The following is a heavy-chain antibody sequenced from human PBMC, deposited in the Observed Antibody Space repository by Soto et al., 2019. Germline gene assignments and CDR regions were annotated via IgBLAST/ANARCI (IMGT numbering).Heavy chain of an antibody. CDR1: GFTFDDYA. CDR3: AKDGSWSWWYFDL. D-gene: IGHD3-10*01. Sequence: EVQLVESGGGLVQPGRSLRLSCAASGFTFDDYAMHWVRQAPGKGLEWVSGISWNSGSIGYADSVKGRFTISRDNAKNSLYLQMNSLRAEDTALYYCAKDGSWSWWYFDLWGRGTLVTVSS. V-gene: IGHV3-9*01. J-gene: IGHJ2*01. CDR2: ISWNSGSI.